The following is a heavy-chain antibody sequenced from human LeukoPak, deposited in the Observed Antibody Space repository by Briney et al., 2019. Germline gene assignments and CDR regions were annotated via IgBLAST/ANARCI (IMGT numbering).Heavy chain of an antibody. CDR2: IYYSGST. V-gene: IGHV4-39*07. J-gene: IGHJ4*02. CDR3: AREGGGWLRLLFDY. D-gene: IGHD5-12*01. Sequence: WVRQAPGKGLEWIGSIYYSGSTYYNPSLKSRVTISVDTSKNQFSLKLSSVTAADTAVYYCAREGGGWLRLLFDYWGRGTLVTVSS.